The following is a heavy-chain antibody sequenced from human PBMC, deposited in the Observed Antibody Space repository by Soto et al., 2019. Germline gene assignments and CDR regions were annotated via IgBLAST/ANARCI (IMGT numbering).Heavy chain of an antibody. V-gene: IGHV1-69*04. D-gene: IGHD2-2*01. CDR2: IIPILGIA. CDR1: GGTFSSYT. J-gene: IGHJ5*02. CDR3: AREVSPSRYCSSTSCPSHWFDP. Sequence: GASVKVSCKASGGTFSSYTISWVRQAPGQGLEWMGRIIPILGIANYAQKFQGRVTITADKSTSTAYMELSSLRSEDTAVYYCAREVSPSRYCSSTSCPSHWFDPWGQGTLVTVSS.